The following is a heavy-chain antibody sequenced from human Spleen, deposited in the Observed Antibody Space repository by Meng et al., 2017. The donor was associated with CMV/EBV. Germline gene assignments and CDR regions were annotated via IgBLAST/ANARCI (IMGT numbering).Heavy chain of an antibody. CDR2: IRFDGNEK. CDR3: ARGGDCTTTNCYSGWFDP. CDR1: VFTFSNYG. V-gene: IGHV3-30*02. Sequence: GESLKISCAASVFTFSNYGMHWVRQAPGKGLDWVAFIRFDGNEKYYADSVKGRFTISRDNSEDTLFLQMSSLRPEDTAVYYCARGGDCTTTNCYSGWFDPWGQGTLVTVSS. D-gene: IGHD2-2*02. J-gene: IGHJ5*02.